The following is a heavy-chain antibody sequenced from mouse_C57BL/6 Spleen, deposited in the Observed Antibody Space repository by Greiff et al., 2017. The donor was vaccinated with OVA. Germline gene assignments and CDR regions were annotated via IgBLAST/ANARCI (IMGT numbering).Heavy chain of an antibody. CDR2: IYPSDSET. J-gene: IGHJ4*01. CDR1: GYTFTSYW. Sequence: QVQLKQPGAELVRPGSSVKLSCKASGYTFTSYWMDWVKQRPGQGLEWIGNIYPSDSETHYNQKFKDKATLTVDKSSSTAYMQLSSLTSEDSAVYYCARETTVVADYAMDYWGQGTSVTVSS. D-gene: IGHD1-1*01. CDR3: ARETTVVADYAMDY. V-gene: IGHV1-61*01.